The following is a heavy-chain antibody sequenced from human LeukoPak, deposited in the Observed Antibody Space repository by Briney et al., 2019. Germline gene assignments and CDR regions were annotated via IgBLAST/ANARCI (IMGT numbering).Heavy chain of an antibody. D-gene: IGHD4-17*01. V-gene: IGHV5-51*01. CDR1: GYSFTSYW. Sequence: PGESLKISCKGSGYSFTSYWIAWVRQMPGKGLEWMGIIYPGDSDTRYSPSFRGQITISADKSINTAYLQWNSLKASDTAMYFCARLPTVTTSGDYWGQGTLVTVSS. CDR2: IYPGDSDT. CDR3: ARLPTVTTSGDY. J-gene: IGHJ4*02.